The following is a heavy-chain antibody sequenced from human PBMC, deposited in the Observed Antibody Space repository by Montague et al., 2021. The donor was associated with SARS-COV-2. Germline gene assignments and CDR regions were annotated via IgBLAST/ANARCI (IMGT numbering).Heavy chain of an antibody. Sequence: SETLSLTCTVSGYSITHAYYWGWIRQPPGKGLEWIGNICHGGSTYYNPSLKGRVTISLDTSNNQFSLKLTSVTAADTVVYYCARTSQYCTPTNFYLPNAMDVWGQGTTVTVSS. CDR3: ARTSQYCTPTNFYLPNAMDV. CDR1: GYSITHAYY. CDR2: ICHGGST. J-gene: IGHJ6*02. V-gene: IGHV4-38-2*02. D-gene: IGHD2-8*01.